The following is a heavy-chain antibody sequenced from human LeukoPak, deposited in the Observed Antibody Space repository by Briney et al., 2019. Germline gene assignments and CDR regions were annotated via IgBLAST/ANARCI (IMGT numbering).Heavy chain of an antibody. CDR1: GTTFSGYA. J-gene: IGHJ4*02. V-gene: IGHV1-69*05. D-gene: IGHD5-12*01. Sequence: ASVKVSCKASGTTFSGYAISWVRQAPGQGLEWMGGIITNLASTNYAQKFQGRVTNTTDDSTSTAYMELRSLRSEDSALYYCALAFSGYELWFPEPPDQWGQGTLVTVSS. CDR3: ALAFSGYELWFPEPPDQ. CDR2: IITNLAST.